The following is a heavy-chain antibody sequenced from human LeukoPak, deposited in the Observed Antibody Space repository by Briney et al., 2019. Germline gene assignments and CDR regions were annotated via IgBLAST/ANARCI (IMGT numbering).Heavy chain of an antibody. CDR3: AVAVAGPYYYYGMDV. D-gene: IGHD6-19*01. Sequence: ASVTVSCKASGYTFTSYAMHWVRQAPGQRLEWMGWINAGNGNTKYSQKFQGRVTITRDTSASTAYMELSSLRSEDTAVYYCAVAVAGPYYYYGMDVWGQGTTVTVSS. CDR2: INAGNGNT. CDR1: GYTFTSYA. J-gene: IGHJ6*02. V-gene: IGHV1-3*01.